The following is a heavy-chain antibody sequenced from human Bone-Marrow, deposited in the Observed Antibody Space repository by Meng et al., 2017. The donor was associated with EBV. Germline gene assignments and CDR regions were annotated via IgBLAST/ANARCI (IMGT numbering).Heavy chain of an antibody. CDR1: GVSVNSGTYH. CDR2: IYDTRTT. Sequence: QVQLHESGPGLVKPSETLSLTCVVSGVSVNSGTYHWSWIRQSPRKGLEWIGYIYDTRTTIYNPSLNSRVTILLETSKNQFSLRLHSVTTADTAVYYCAKSRSSTPGIVDDWGQGTLVTVSS. J-gene: IGHJ4*02. V-gene: IGHV4-61*01. D-gene: IGHD3-10*01. CDR3: AKSRSSTPGIVDD.